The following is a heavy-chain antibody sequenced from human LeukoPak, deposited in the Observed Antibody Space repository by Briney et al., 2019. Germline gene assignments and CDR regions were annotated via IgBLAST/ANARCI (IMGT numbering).Heavy chain of an antibody. CDR2: ISPDGNID. CDR1: GLTFSSQA. CDR3: ARINNFDDF. Sequence: GGSLRLSCAASGLTFSSQAINWVRQAPGKGLEWVAAISPDGNIDYYSDSVKGRFSISRDDSKNMIYLQMNSLRGEDSAVYFCARINNFDDFWGQGTLVTVSS. V-gene: IGHV3-30*03. J-gene: IGHJ4*02. D-gene: IGHD1-1*01.